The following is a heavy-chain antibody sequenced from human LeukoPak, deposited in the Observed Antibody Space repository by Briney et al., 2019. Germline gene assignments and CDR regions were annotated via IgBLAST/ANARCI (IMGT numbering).Heavy chain of an antibody. CDR1: GFTFNNYA. D-gene: IGHD1/OR15-1a*01. CDR2: ISRNSA. J-gene: IGHJ3*02. V-gene: IGHV3-23*01. CDR3: AKGGWATGTNDAFGM. Sequence: GGSLRLSCAASGFTFNNYAMIWVRQAPGKGLEWVSSISRNSAYYADSVEGRFTISRDNSRNALYLQVNSLRGDDTAVYYCAKGGWATGTNDAFGMWGQGTMVTVSS.